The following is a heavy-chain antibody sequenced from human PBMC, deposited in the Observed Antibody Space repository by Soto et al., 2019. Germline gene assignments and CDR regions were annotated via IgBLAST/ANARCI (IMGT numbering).Heavy chain of an antibody. CDR1: GFDFSTHA. J-gene: IGHJ4*02. D-gene: IGHD4-17*01. Sequence: GGSLRLSCAASGFDFSTHALPWVRQAPGKRLEWLSSITSTSITTHYADSVKGRFTISRENSRNTLHLQLNNLRVYDTSVYYCAKGFDYGDTKHIDHWGQGTLVTVSS. CDR2: ITSTSITT. V-gene: IGHV3-23*01. CDR3: AKGFDYGDTKHIDH.